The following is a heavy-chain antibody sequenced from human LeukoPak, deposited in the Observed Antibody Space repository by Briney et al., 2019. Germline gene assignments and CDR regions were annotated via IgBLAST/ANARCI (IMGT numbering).Heavy chain of an antibody. CDR1: EFTFSSYS. CDR3: VRDYRACFDY. J-gene: IGHJ4*02. V-gene: IGHV3-48*04. CDR2: ISSSGSTI. Sequence: GGSLRLSCAASEFTFSSYSMNWVRQAPGKGLEWVSYISSSGSTIYYADSVKGRFTISRDNAKNTLYLQMNSLRAEDTAVYYCVRDYRACFDYWGQGTLVTVSS. D-gene: IGHD3-16*02.